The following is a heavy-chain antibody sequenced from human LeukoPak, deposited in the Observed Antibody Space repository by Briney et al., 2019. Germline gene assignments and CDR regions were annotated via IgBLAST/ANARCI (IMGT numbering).Heavy chain of an antibody. CDR1: GYTFNAYY. CDR2: INPNSGDT. CDR3: AILRLSTGLWWFFDL. D-gene: IGHD2-8*02. V-gene: IGHV1-2*02. J-gene: IGHJ2*01. Sequence: ASVKVSCKASGYTFNAYYLHWVRQAPGQGLEWMVWINPNSGDTKYAQKFQGRVTMTGDTSISTAYTELSRLRFADTAVYYCAILRLSTGLWWFFDLWGRGTLVTVSS.